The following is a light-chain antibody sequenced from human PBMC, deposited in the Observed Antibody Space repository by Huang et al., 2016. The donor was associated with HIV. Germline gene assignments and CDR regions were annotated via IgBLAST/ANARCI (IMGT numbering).Light chain of an antibody. J-gene: IGKJ4*01. CDR3: QQYLSSPLT. V-gene: IGKV3-20*01. CDR2: GAS. CDR1: QNITDNF. Sequence: DIVLTQSPGILSLSPGERAALSCRSSQNITDNFLAWYQQQSGQAPRLLIYGASSRSIGIPDRFSGSGSGTDFTLTISRLEPQDSAVYYCQQYLSSPLTFGGGTNVEIK.